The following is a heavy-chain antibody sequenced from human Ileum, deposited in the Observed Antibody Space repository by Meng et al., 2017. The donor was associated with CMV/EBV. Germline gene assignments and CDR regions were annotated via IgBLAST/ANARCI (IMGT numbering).Heavy chain of an antibody. V-gene: IGHV3-30*04. CDR1: GFTFSSYA. D-gene: IGHD2-2*01. CDR2: ISYDGSNK. J-gene: IGHJ6*02. Sequence: GESLKISCGASGFTFSSYAMHWVRQAPGKGLEWVAVISYDGSNKYYADSVKGRFTISRDNSKNTLYLQMNSLRAEDTAVYYCARGGYCSSTSCQGLYYYYYYGMDVWGQGTTVTVSS. CDR3: ARGGYCSSTSCQGLYYYYYYGMDV.